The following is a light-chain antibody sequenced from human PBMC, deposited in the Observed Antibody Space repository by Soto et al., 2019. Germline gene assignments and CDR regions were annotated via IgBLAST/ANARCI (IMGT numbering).Light chain of an antibody. Sequence: IQMTQSPSTLSASVGDRVTITCRASQSISSWLAWYQQKPGKAPKLLIYDASSLESGVPSRFSGSGSGTEFTLTISSLQPDDFATYYCQQSSTFGQGTKVDI. V-gene: IGKV1-5*01. J-gene: IGKJ2*02. CDR2: DAS. CDR1: QSISSW. CDR3: QQSST.